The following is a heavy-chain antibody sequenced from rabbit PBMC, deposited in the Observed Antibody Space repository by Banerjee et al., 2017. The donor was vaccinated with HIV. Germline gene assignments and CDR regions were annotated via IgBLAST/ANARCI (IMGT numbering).Heavy chain of an antibody. V-gene: IGHV1S40*01. CDR1: GFTFSSYY. Sequence: QSLEESGGDLVKPGASLTLTCTASGFTFSSYYICWVRQAPGKGLEWIACIYTGSSGSTYYASWAKGRFTISETSSTTVTLQMTSLTAADTATYFCAREYSSGWGHFNLWGPGTLVTVS. J-gene: IGHJ4*01. CDR2: IYTGSSGST. CDR3: AREYSSGWGHFNL. D-gene: IGHD4-1*01.